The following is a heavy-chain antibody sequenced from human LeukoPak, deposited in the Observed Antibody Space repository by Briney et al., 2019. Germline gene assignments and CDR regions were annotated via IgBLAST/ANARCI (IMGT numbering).Heavy chain of an antibody. CDR2: INTNTGNP. D-gene: IGHD6-19*01. CDR1: GYTFTTFG. J-gene: IGHJ4*02. CDR3: ARLLSVAGTKTLDF. V-gene: IGHV7-4-1*02. Sequence: GASVKVSCKASGYTFTTFGMNWVRQAPGQGLEWMGLINTNTGNPAYAQGFTGRFVFSLDTSVSTAYMQISSLKAEDTAVYYCARLLSVAGTKTLDFWGQGSLVTVSS.